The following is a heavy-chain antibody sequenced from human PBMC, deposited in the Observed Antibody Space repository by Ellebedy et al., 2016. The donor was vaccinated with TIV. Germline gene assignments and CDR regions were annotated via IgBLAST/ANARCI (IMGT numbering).Heavy chain of an antibody. CDR2: ISSSSSTI. D-gene: IGHD3-10*01. V-gene: IGHV3-48*02. CDR1: GFTFSGYW. CDR3: ASSGAYYYGSGSYPSFGYYYYYGMDV. J-gene: IGHJ6*02. Sequence: GGSLRLSXAASGFTFSGYWMSWVRQAPGKGLEWVSYISSSSSTIYYADSVKGRFTISRDNAKNSLYLQMNSLRDEDTAVYYCASSGAYYYGSGSYPSFGYYYYYGMDVWGQGTTVTVSS.